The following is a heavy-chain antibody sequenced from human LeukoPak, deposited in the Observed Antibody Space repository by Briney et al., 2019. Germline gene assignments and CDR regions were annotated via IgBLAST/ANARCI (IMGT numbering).Heavy chain of an antibody. D-gene: IGHD6-19*01. Sequence: SETLSLTCTVSGGSISSSAYHWGWIRQPPGKGLEWIGSIHIGGSTYYNPSLRSRVTISIDTSKNQFSLKVKSVTAADTAVYYCASASGLNDAFDIWGQGTMVIVSS. V-gene: IGHV4-39*07. CDR1: GGSISSSAYH. CDR2: IHIGGST. CDR3: ASASGLNDAFDI. J-gene: IGHJ3*02.